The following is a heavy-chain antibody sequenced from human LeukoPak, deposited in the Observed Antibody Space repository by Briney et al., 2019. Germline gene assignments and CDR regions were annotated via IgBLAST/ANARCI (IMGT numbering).Heavy chain of an antibody. CDR1: GGSISSYY. V-gene: IGHV4-59*01. J-gene: IGHJ4*02. CDR3: ATYRQVLLPFES. CDR2: IYYSGST. Sequence: SETLSLTCTVSGGSISSYYWSWIRQPPGKGLEWIGYIYYSGSTNYNPSLKSRVTISVDTSKNQFSLKLSSVTAADTAIYYCATYRQVLLPFESWGQGTLVTVSS. D-gene: IGHD2-8*02.